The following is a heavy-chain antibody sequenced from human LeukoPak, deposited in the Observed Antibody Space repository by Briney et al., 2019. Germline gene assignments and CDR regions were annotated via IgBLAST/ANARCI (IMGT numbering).Heavy chain of an antibody. D-gene: IGHD4-11*01. CDR1: GYTFTGYY. Sequence: ASVKVSCKASGYTFTGYYMHWVRQAPGQGLEGMGWINPNSGGTNYAQKFQGRVTMTRDTSISTAYMELSRLRSDDTAVYYCARETTAAGDDQEGLNYWGQGTLVTVSS. CDR3: ARETTAAGDDQEGLNY. V-gene: IGHV1-2*02. J-gene: IGHJ4*02. CDR2: INPNSGGT.